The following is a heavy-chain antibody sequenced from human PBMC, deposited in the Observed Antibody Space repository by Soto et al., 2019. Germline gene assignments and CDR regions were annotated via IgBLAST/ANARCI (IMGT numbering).Heavy chain of an antibody. D-gene: IGHD6-19*01. V-gene: IGHV1-2*04. J-gene: IGHJ6*02. CDR1: GYSFIDYY. CDR3: SRVAGSDGWYAGNYGMDV. Sequence: QVQLVQSGAEVKKPGASVKVSCKASGYSFIDYYLHWVRQAPGQGLEWMGWINPNSGDTKYAQKFQGWVTMTRDTSISTAYMELSRLRSDDTAVYYCSRVAGSDGWYAGNYGMDVWGQGTTVTVSS. CDR2: INPNSGDT.